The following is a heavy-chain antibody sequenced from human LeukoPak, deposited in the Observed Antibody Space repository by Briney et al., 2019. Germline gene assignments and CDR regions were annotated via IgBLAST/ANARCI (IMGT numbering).Heavy chain of an antibody. J-gene: IGHJ4*02. CDR1: GYTFTSYG. Sequence: ASVKVSCKASGYTFTSYGISWVRQAPGQGLEWMGWISAYNGNTNYAQKLQGRVTMTTDTSTSTAYMELRSLRSDDTAVYYCARGSIQLERRLESSVGYWGQGTLVTVSS. CDR2: ISAYNGNT. V-gene: IGHV1-18*01. CDR3: ARGSIQLERRLESSVGY. D-gene: IGHD1-1*01.